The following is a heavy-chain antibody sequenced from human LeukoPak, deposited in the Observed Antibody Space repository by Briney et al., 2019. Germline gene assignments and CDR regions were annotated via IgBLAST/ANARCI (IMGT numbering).Heavy chain of an antibody. D-gene: IGHD6-13*01. CDR2: ISSSGSTI. J-gene: IGHJ4*02. Sequence: GGSLRLSCAASGFTFSSYEMNWVRQAPGKGLEWVSYISSSGSTIYYADSVKGRFTISRDNAKNSLYLQMNSLRAEDTAVYYCAREGSSWRFSDYWGQGTLVTVSS. CDR1: GFTFSSYE. CDR3: AREGSSWRFSDY. V-gene: IGHV3-48*03.